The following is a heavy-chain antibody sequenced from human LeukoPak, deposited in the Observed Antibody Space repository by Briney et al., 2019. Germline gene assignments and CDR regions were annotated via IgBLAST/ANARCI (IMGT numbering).Heavy chain of an antibody. CDR2: ISGSGGST. V-gene: IGHV3-23*01. Sequence: GGSLRLSCTASGFTFSKYAMSWVRQAPGKGLEWVSAISGSGGSTYYADSVKGRFTISRDNSKNTLYLQMNSLRAEDTAVYYCAKYSSSWYFAYFDYWGQGTLVTVSS. CDR3: AKYSSSWYFAYFDY. CDR1: GFTFSKYA. J-gene: IGHJ4*02. D-gene: IGHD6-13*01.